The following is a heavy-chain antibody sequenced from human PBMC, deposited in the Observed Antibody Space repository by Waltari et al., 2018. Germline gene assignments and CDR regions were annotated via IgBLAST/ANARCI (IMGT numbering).Heavy chain of an antibody. CDR3: VRHARTTSGGKHFDH. J-gene: IGHJ4*02. D-gene: IGHD2-15*01. CDR1: GDSISSSSYY. V-gene: IGHV4-39*01. CDR2: MYDSGGT. Sequence: QLQLQESGPGLVKASETLSLPCTVSGDSISSSSYYWGWVRPPPGKGLEWIGNMYDSGGTYYNPSLKSRVTISGDTSKSQFSLKLSSVTAADTSMYYCVRHARTTSGGKHFDHWGQGMLVTVSP.